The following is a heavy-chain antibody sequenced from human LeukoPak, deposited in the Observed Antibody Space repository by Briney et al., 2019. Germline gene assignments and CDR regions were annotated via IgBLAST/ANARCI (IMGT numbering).Heavy chain of an antibody. V-gene: IGHV5-51*01. D-gene: IGHD3-10*01. Sequence: GESLKISCKGSGYSFTSYWIGWLRQMPGKGLEWMGIIYPGDSDTRYSPSFQGQVTISADKSISTAYLQWSSLKASDTAMYYCARLYYGSGSLYYFDYWGQGTLVTVSS. CDR1: GYSFTSYW. CDR2: IYPGDSDT. CDR3: ARLYYGSGSLYYFDY. J-gene: IGHJ4*02.